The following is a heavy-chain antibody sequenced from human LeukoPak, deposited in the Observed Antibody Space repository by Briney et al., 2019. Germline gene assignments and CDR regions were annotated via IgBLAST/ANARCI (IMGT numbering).Heavy chain of an antibody. Sequence: GGSLRLSCAASGFTFRSYAMHWVRQAPGKGLEWVAVISYDGSNKYYADSVKGRFTISRDNSKNTLYLQMNSLRAEDTAVYYCAREEIELWFGELSGYYYMDVWGKGTTVTVSS. V-gene: IGHV3-30*04. CDR2: ISYDGSNK. J-gene: IGHJ6*03. CDR3: AREEIELWFGELSGYYYMDV. D-gene: IGHD3-10*01. CDR1: GFTFRSYA.